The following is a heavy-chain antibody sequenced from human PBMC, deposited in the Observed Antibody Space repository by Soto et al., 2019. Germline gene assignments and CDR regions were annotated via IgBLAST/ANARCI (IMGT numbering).Heavy chain of an antibody. CDR1: GYTFTNYG. V-gene: IGHV1-18*01. D-gene: IGHD3-10*01. CDR2: INVYNGNT. J-gene: IGHJ5*02. Sequence: QVQLVQSGGEVKKPGASVKVSCKASGYTFTNYGISWVRQAPGQGLEWMGWINVYNGNTKYAQKVQGRVTMTTDTSTSTAYMELGCLRSDDTAVYYCARGVRSGSYYNQYNWFDPWGQGTLVTVSS. CDR3: ARGVRSGSYYNQYNWFDP.